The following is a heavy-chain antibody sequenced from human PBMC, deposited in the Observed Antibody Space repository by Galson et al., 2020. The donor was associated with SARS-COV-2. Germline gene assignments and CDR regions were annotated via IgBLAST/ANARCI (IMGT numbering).Heavy chain of an antibody. CDR3: ARVNLFTVIRAVIRKYYYYGMDV. J-gene: IGHJ6*02. D-gene: IGHD3-10*01. V-gene: IGHV3-53*01. Sequence: GGSLRLSCAASGFTVSSNCMSWVRQAPGKGLEWVSVIYTDGSTYYADSVKGRFTISRDNSKNTLYLQMNSLRAEDTAVYYCARVNLFTVIRAVIRKYYYYGMDVWGRGTTVTVSS. CDR2: IYTDGST. CDR1: GFTVSSNC.